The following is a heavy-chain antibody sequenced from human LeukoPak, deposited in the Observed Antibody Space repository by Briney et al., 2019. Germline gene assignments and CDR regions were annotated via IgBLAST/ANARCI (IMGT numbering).Heavy chain of an antibody. CDR3: ARDLTTGGSGAYYYYGMDV. D-gene: IGHD4-11*01. Sequence: GGSLRLSCAGSGFNLRSHSMNWVRQSPEKGLEWVSSISSSSSYIFYADSVKGRFTVSRDNAQNSLFLQMNSLRAEDTAVYFCARDLTTGGSGAYYYYGMDVWGQGTTVTVSS. V-gene: IGHV3-21*01. CDR1: GFNLRSHS. CDR2: ISSSSSYI. J-gene: IGHJ6*02.